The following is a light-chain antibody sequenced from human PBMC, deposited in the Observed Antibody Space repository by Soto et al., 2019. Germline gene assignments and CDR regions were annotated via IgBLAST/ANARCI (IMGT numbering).Light chain of an antibody. V-gene: IGKV1-33*01. CDR3: QQYDNLPLT. CDR2: DAS. Sequence: DIQMTQSPSSLSASVGDRVTSTCQAMQDISNYLNWYQQKPGKAPKLLIYDASNLETEVPSRFSGSGSGTDFTFTISSLQPEDIATYYCQQYDNLPLTFGGETKVDIK. CDR1: QDISNY. J-gene: IGKJ4*01.